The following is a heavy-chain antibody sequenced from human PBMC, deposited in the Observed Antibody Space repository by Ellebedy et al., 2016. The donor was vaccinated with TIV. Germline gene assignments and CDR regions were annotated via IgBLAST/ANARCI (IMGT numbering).Heavy chain of an antibody. V-gene: IGHV4-39*07. CDR3: AIYGPGSYNLDAFDI. J-gene: IGHJ3*02. Sequence: MPSETLSLTCTVSGGSISSSSYYWGWIRQPPGKGLEWIGEIYLSGSTNYNPSLKSRATISVDKSKKQLSLKLSSVTAADTAVYYCAIYGPGSYNLDAFDIWGQGTMVTVSS. D-gene: IGHD3-10*01. CDR1: GGSISSSSYY. CDR2: IYLSGST.